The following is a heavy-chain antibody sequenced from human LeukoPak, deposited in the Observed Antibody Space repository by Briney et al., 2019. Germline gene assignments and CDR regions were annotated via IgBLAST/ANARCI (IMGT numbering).Heavy chain of an antibody. CDR2: IYYSGST. Sequence: SQTLSLTCTVSGGSISSGDYYWSWIRQPPGKGLEWIGYIYYSGSTYYNPSLKSRVTISLDTSKNQFSLKLNSVTAADTAVYYCAREVGPTSVDYWGQGTLVTVSS. V-gene: IGHV4-30-4*08. CDR1: GGSISSGDYY. D-gene: IGHD1-26*01. CDR3: AREVGPTSVDY. J-gene: IGHJ4*02.